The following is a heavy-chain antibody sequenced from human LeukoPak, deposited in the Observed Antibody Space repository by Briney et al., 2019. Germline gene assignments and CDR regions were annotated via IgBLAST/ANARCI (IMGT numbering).Heavy chain of an antibody. V-gene: IGHV1-24*01. CDR1: GYTGIELS. D-gene: IGHD3-3*01. Sequence: ASVKVSCKLSGYTGIELSMHWVRQVPGKGLEWMGGFDPEDGETKYAQKFQGRVTMTEDTSTDTAYMELSRLTSEDTAVYYCATHTISGVVTYASLIWGRGTLVNVSS. J-gene: IGHJ3*02. CDR2: FDPEDGET. CDR3: ATHTISGVVTYASLI.